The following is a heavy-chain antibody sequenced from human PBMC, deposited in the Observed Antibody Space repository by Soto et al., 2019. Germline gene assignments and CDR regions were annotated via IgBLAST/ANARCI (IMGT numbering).Heavy chain of an antibody. CDR1: GYTFTSYA. J-gene: IGHJ6*02. V-gene: IGHV1-3*01. D-gene: IGHD3-10*01. CDR2: INPAKGDT. Sequence: QAHLVQSGAEVKQPGASVKVSCKTSGYTFTSYALHWVRQAPGLWPEWMGWINPAKGDTKYSQKFQGRAYFTRNTSTSTVYTEQTSLTSEDTAKYYCAGDRGSMVRGVVVYYYAMDLWGQGTTVTVSS. CDR3: AGDRGSMVRGVVVYYYAMDL.